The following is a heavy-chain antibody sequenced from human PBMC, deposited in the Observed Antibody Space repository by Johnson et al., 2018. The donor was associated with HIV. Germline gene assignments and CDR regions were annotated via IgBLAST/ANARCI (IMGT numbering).Heavy chain of an antibody. CDR2: IRYDGSNK. D-gene: IGHD5-12*01. J-gene: IGHJ3*02. CDR3: STDRYSGYVGI. CDR1: GFAFNAYG. Sequence: QVQVVESGGGLVQPGGSLRLSCAASGFAFNAYGMHWVRQAPGKGLQWVTFIRYDGSNKYYADSVNGRFTISRDNSKNTLYLQMNSLRAEDTAVYYCSTDRYSGYVGIWGQGTMVTVSS. V-gene: IGHV3-30*02.